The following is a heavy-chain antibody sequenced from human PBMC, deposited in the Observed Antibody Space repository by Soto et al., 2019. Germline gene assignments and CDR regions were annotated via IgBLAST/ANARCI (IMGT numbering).Heavy chain of an antibody. D-gene: IGHD4-17*01. CDR3: ARDDHDYGDTWYFDL. CDR1: GFTFSDYY. Sequence: GSLRLSCAASGFTFSDYYMSWIRQAPGKGLELVSYISSSGSTIYYADSVKGRFTISRDNAKNSLYLQMNSLRAEDTAVYYCARDDHDYGDTWYFDLWGRGTLVTVSS. V-gene: IGHV3-11*01. CDR2: ISSSGSTI. J-gene: IGHJ2*01.